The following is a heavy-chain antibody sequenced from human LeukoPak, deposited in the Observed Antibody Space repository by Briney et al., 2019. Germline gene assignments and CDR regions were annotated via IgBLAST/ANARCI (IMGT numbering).Heavy chain of an antibody. CDR3: GRGPSHWFDP. J-gene: IGHJ5*02. CDR2: ISYDGSNK. CDR1: GFTFSSYG. Sequence: PGRSLRLSCAASGFTFSSYGMHWVRQAPGKGLEWVAVISYDGSNKYYADSVKGRFTISRDNSKNTLYLQMNSLRAEDTAVYYCGRGPSHWFDPWGQGTLVTVSS. V-gene: IGHV3-30*03.